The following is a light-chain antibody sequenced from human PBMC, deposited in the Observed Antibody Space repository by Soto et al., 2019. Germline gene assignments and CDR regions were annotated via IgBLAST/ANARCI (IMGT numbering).Light chain of an antibody. Sequence: EMVMTQSPATLSVSPGERATLSFRASQSISSYLAWYQQKPGQGPRLLIYGASTRATGIPARFSGSGSGTEFTLTISSLQSEDFAVYYCQQYNKWPLTFGQGTKLEI. CDR2: GAS. CDR3: QQYNKWPLT. CDR1: QSISSY. J-gene: IGKJ2*01. V-gene: IGKV3-15*01.